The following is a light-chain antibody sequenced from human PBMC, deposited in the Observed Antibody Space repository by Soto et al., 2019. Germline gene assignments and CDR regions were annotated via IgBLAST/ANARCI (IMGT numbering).Light chain of an antibody. CDR2: GAS. CDR1: QSVSSR. V-gene: IGKV3-15*01. CDR3: QQYNDWPPYT. J-gene: IGKJ2*01. Sequence: EIVMTKSPATLSVSPGERATLSCRAGQSVSSRLAWYQQKPGQAPRLLIYGASIRATGIPARFSGSGSGTEFTLTISSLQPEDFAVYYCQQYNDWPPYTFGQGTKLEIK.